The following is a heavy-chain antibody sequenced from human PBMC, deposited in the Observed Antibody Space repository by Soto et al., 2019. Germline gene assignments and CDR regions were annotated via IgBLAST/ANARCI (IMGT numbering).Heavy chain of an antibody. CDR2: MSHPGGIT. J-gene: IGHJ4*02. D-gene: IGHD3-16*01. V-gene: IGHV3-23*01. CDR3: AKTRRDLPRGGPDY. Sequence: EVQLLESGGGLVQPGGSLRLSCAASGFTFSTYAMNWVRPAPGKGLEWVATMSHPGGITYYADYVKGRFTISRDNNTDTLYLQMNILRAEDTAVYYCAKTRRDLPRGGPDYWGQGTLVTVSS. CDR1: GFTFSTYA.